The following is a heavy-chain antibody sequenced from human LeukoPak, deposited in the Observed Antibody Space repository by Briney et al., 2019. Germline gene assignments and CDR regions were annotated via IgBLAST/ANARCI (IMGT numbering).Heavy chain of an antibody. J-gene: IGHJ4*02. V-gene: IGHV1-18*01. CDR1: GYTLTSYG. Sequence: GASVKVSCEASGYTLTSYGINWMRQAPGQGLERMGWISTQSGNTNYAQKVQGRLTLTTDRSTNTAYMELRSLRSDGTAVYYCARGAYGDKWGQGTMVTVSS. D-gene: IGHD4-17*01. CDR3: ARGAYGDK. CDR2: ISTQSGNT.